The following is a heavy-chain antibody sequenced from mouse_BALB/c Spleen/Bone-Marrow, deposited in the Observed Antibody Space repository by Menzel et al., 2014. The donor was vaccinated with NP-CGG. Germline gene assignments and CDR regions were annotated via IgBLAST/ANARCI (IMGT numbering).Heavy chain of an antibody. D-gene: IGHD1-1*01. J-gene: IGHJ1*01. Sequence: QVQLQQTGPDLAKPGASVKMSCKASGYTFTNYWMHWVKQRPGQGLEWIGYISPSTGYTEYNQKFKDKAKLTADKSSSTISKQQRSLTSEDSSVVYCTTRAYGGSYGFFFWGEGTPVTVSS. CDR3: TTRAYGGSYGFFF. CDR2: ISPSTGYT. CDR1: GYTFTNYW. V-gene: IGHV1-7*01.